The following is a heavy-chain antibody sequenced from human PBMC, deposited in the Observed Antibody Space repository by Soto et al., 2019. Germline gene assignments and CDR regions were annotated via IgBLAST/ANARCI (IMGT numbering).Heavy chain of an antibody. Sequence: EVQLVEAGGGLVQPGGSLRLSCEASGFTFRNYGMHWVREGPGKGLGCVAGISAAGDPDYADSVEGRVTISRENAQNSYFLQMNSLSVGDTAVYYCARNDRDFYCLDVWGQGTTVIVSS. V-gene: IGHV3-13*05. CDR3: ARNDRDFYCLDV. CDR1: GFTFRNYG. CDR2: ISAAGDP. J-gene: IGHJ6*02.